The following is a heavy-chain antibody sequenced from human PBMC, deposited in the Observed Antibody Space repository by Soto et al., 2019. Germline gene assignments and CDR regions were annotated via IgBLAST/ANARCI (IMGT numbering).Heavy chain of an antibody. Sequence: VKVSCKASGDVFRSYGINWVRQAPGQGLEWMGGIIPISGTTNYAQKFQGRVAITADESTDTVYMELSRLRSEDTAVYFCARVRCFNGLCHTADYGMDVWGQGTTVTVSS. J-gene: IGHJ6*02. CDR1: GDVFRSYG. CDR2: IIPISGTT. D-gene: IGHD2-8*01. V-gene: IGHV1-69*13. CDR3: ARVRCFNGLCHTADYGMDV.